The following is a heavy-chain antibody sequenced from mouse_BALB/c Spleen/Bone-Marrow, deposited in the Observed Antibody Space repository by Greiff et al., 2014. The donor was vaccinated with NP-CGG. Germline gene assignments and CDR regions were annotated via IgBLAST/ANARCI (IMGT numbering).Heavy chain of an antibody. CDR2: IDPSDSYT. J-gene: IGHJ2*01. CDR3: AITTVVATGDY. V-gene: IGHV1-69*02. CDR1: GYTFTSYW. Sequence: VQGVESGAGLVKPGAPVKLSCKASGYTFTSYWMHWVKQRPGQGLEWIGEIDPSDSYTNYNQKFKGKATLTVDKSSSTAYMQLSSLTSEDSAVYYCAITTVVATGDYWGQGTTLTVSS. D-gene: IGHD1-1*01.